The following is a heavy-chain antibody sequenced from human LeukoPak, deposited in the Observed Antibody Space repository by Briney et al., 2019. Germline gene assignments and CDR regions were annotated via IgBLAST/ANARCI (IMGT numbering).Heavy chain of an antibody. CDR3: ARDIVRVVVVVAATPNVGMDV. V-gene: IGHV3-20*04. Sequence: GGSLRLSCAASGFTVRSNYMSWVRQAPGEGLEWVSGINWNGGSTGYADSVKGRFTISRDNAKNSLYLQMNSLRAEDTALYYCARDIVRVVVVVAATPNVGMDVWGQGTTVTVSS. CDR2: INWNGGST. J-gene: IGHJ6*02. D-gene: IGHD2-15*01. CDR1: GFTVRSNY.